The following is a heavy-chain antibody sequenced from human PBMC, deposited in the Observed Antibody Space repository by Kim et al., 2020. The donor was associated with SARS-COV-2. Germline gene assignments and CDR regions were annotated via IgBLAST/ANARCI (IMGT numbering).Heavy chain of an antibody. V-gene: IGHV3-15*01. J-gene: IGHJ6*02. CDR3: TTGGVRGVKRYYGMDV. D-gene: IGHD3-10*01. CDR2: IKSKTDGGTT. CDR1: GFTFSNAW. Sequence: GGSLRLSCAASGFTFSNAWMSWVRQAPGKGLEWVGRIKSKTDGGTTDYAAPVKGRFTISRDDSKNTLYLQMNSLKTEDTAVYYCTTGGVRGVKRYYGMDVWGQGTTVTVSS.